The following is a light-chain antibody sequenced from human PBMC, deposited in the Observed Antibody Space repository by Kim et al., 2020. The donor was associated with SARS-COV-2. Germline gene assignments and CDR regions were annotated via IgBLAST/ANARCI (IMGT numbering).Light chain of an antibody. J-gene: IGLJ1*01. CDR1: SLRSYY. V-gene: IGLV3-19*01. Sequence: LGQTVRITCQGDSLRSYYASWYQQKPGQAPVLVIYGKNNRPSGIPDRFSGSSSGHTASLTITGAQAEDEADYYCNSRDSSGNHLEVFGTGTKVTVL. CDR2: GKN. CDR3: NSRDSSGNHLEV.